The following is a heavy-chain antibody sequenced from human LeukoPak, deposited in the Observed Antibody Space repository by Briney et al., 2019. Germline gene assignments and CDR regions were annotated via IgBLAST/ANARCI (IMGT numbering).Heavy chain of an antibody. CDR1: GYTLTELS. CDR3: ARDSRVGAPTADAFDI. V-gene: IGHV1-24*01. D-gene: IGHD1-26*01. CDR2: FDPEDGET. Sequence: ASVKVSCKVSGYTLTELSMHWVRQAPGKGLEWMGGFDPEDGETIYAQKFQGRVTMTEDTSTDTAYMELSSLRSDDTAVYYCARDSRVGAPTADAFDIWGQGTMVTVSS. J-gene: IGHJ3*02.